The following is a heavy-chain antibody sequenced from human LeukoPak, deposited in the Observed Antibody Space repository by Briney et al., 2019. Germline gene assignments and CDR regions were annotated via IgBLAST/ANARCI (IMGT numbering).Heavy chain of an antibody. J-gene: IGHJ6*02. Sequence: GASVKVSCKASGYTFTSYGISWVRQAPGQGLEWMGWISAYNGNTNYAQKLQGRVTMTTDTSASTAYMELRSLRSDDTAVYYCARDRTWELPLDYYGMDVWGQGTTVTVSS. CDR3: ARDRTWELPLDYYGMDV. D-gene: IGHD1-26*01. CDR1: GYTFTSYG. V-gene: IGHV1-18*01. CDR2: ISAYNGNT.